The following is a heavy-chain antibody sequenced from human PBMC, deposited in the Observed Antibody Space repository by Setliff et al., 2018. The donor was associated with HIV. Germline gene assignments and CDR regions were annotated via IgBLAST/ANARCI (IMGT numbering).Heavy chain of an antibody. D-gene: IGHD6-13*01. CDR3: ARDIQAAGTGWFDP. CDR1: GYSISSGYY. J-gene: IGHJ5*02. Sequence: SETLSLTCAVSGYSISSGYYWGWIRQPPGKGLEWIGRIYHSGSTYYNTSLKSRVTISLDTSKNQFSLKLSSVTAADTAVYYCARDIQAAGTGWFDPWGQGTLVTVSS. V-gene: IGHV4-38-2*02. CDR2: IYHSGST.